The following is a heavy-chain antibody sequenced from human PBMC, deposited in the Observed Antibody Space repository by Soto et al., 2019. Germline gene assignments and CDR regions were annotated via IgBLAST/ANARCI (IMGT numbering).Heavy chain of an antibody. CDR2: INAGNGNT. CDR3: ARDSSLRKGMDV. V-gene: IGHV1-3*01. CDR1: GYTFTSYA. J-gene: IGHJ6*02. D-gene: IGHD4-17*01. Sequence: SVKVSCKASGYTFTSYAMHWVRQAPGQRLEWMGWINAGNGNTKYSQKFQGRVTTTRDTSASTAYMELSSLRSEDTAVYYCARDSSLRKGMDVWGQGTTVTVSS.